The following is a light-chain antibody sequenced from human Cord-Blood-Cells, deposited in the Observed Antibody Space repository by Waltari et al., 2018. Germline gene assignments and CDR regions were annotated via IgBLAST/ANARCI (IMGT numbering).Light chain of an antibody. Sequence: QSALTQPASVSGSPGHSITISCTGTSSDVGSYNLVSWYQQHPGKAPKLMIYEGSKRPSGVSNLFSGSKSGNTASLTISGLQAEDEADYYCCSYAGSSTLVFGGGTKLTVL. V-gene: IGLV2-23*01. J-gene: IGLJ3*02. CDR3: CSYAGSSTLV. CDR2: EGS. CDR1: SSDVGSYNL.